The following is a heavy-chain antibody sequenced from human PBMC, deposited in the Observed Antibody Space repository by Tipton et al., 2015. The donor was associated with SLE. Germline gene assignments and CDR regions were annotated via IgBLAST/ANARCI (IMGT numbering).Heavy chain of an antibody. D-gene: IGHD5-24*01. J-gene: IGHJ4*02. V-gene: IGHV4-34*01. Sequence: TLSLTCAVYGGSFSGYYWSWIRQSPGKGLEWIGEINHSGSTNYNPSLKSRVTISVDTSKNQFSLKLSSVTAADTAVYYCARRVREDYFDYWGQGTLVTVSS. CDR2: INHSGST. CDR3: ARRVREDYFDY. CDR1: GGSFSGYY.